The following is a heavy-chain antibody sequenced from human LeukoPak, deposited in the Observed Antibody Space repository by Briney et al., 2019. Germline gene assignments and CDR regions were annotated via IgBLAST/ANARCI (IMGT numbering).Heavy chain of an antibody. Sequence: GGSLRLSCAASGFTFSSYWIHWVRQAPGKGLVWVSRINTDGSTTNYADSVKGRFTITRDNAKNTLYLQMNSLRAEDTAVYYCARVLQGEWFFDYWGQGTLVTVSS. CDR1: GFTFSSYW. CDR2: INTDGSTT. V-gene: IGHV3-74*01. D-gene: IGHD3-3*01. CDR3: ARVLQGEWFFDY. J-gene: IGHJ4*02.